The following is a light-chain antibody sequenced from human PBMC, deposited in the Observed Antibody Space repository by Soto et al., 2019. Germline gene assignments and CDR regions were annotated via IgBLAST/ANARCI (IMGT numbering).Light chain of an antibody. CDR2: AAS. CDR3: QQFKSYAPT. CDR1: QGIISY. J-gene: IGKJ1*01. Sequence: LTQRPSFVSASVAEVFTLAYRASQGIISYLAWYQQKPGKAPKLLIYAASSLQSGVPSRFSGSGSGTQFTLTISSLQPEDFATYYCQQFKSYAPTFGQGTKVDIK. V-gene: IGKV1-9*01.